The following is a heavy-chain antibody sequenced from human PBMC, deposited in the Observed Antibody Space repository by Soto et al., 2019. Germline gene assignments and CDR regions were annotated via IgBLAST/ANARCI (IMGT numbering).Heavy chain of an antibody. CDR2: ISAYNGNT. CDR3: ARDVGGGSYYYWFDP. Sequence: QVQLGQSGAEVKKPGASVKVSCKASGYTFTSYGISWVRQAPGQGLEWMGWISAYNGNTNYAQKLQGRVTMTTDTSTSTAYREPRSLRSDDTAVDYCARDVGGGSYYYWFDPWGKGTLVTVSS. D-gene: IGHD1-26*01. J-gene: IGHJ5*02. V-gene: IGHV1-18*01. CDR1: GYTFTSYG.